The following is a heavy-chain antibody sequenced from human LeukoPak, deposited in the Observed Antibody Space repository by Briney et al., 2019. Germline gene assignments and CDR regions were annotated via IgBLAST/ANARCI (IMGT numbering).Heavy chain of an antibody. D-gene: IGHD6-19*01. Sequence: PSETLSLTCTVSGDSISSSNCYWGWIRQPPGKGLEWIGSIYFSGGTNYNPSLKSRVTISVDTSKNQFSLKLSSVTAADTAVYYCARARRVPGGLWAVAGTGNWFDPWGQGTLVTVSS. J-gene: IGHJ5*02. CDR3: ARARRVPGGLWAVAGTGNWFDP. V-gene: IGHV4-39*07. CDR2: IYFSGGT. CDR1: GDSISSSNCY.